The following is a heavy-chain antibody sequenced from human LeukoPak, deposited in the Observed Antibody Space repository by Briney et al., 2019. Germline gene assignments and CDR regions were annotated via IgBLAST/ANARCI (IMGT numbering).Heavy chain of an antibody. Sequence: GGSLRLSCGASGFTFSSYWMSWVRQAPGKGVEWVANIKQDGSEKYYVDSVKGRFTISRDNAKNSLYLQMNSLRAEDTAVYYCARGSGSYYCDYFDYWGQGTLVTVSS. V-gene: IGHV3-7*01. CDR1: GFTFSSYW. CDR2: IKQDGSEK. J-gene: IGHJ4*02. CDR3: ARGSGSYYCDYFDY. D-gene: IGHD1-26*01.